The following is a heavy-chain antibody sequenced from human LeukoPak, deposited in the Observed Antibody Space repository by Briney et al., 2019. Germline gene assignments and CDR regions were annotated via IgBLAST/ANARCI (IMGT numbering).Heavy chain of an antibody. CDR2: ISPYSGNA. CDR3: ARDYCSSASCYGGNIDP. V-gene: IGHV1-18*01. J-gene: IGHJ5*02. CDR1: GYTFTSYG. Sequence: ASVKVSCKASGYTFTSYGVNWVRQAPGKGLEWMGWISPYSGNANYAQNAQGRGTITTDTSTSTGYMEVRNLRSDDTAVYYCARDYCSSASCYGGNIDPWGQGTLVTVSS. D-gene: IGHD2-2*01.